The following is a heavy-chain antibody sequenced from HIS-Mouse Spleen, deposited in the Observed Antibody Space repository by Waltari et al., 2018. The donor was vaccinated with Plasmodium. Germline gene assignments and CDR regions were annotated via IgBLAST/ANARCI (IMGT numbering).Heavy chain of an antibody. Sequence: QVQLQQWGAGLLKPSETLSLTCAVYGGSFSGYYWSWIRQPPGTGLEGIGEINHGGSTNYNPSLKSRVTISVDTAKNQFSLKLSSVTAADTAVYYCARLVVVASKDSDWGQGTLVTVSS. D-gene: IGHD2-15*01. CDR1: GGSFSGYY. J-gene: IGHJ4*02. V-gene: IGHV4-34*01. CDR3: ARLVVVASKDSD. CDR2: INHGGST.